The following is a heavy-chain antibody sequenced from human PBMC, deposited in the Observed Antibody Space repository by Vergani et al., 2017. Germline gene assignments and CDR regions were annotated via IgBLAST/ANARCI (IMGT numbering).Heavy chain of an antibody. CDR1: GFSLSTSVRC. D-gene: IGHD6-19*01. CDR3: ARTRGIAVAGHGYYFDY. CDR2: IDWDGDK. J-gene: IGHJ4*02. Sequence: QVTLRESGPALVKPTQTLTLTCTFSGFSLSTSVRCVSWIRQPPGKALEWLALIDWDGDKYYSTSLKARLTIAKDTSRNQVVLIMTNMDPVDTATYYCARTRGIAVAGHGYYFDYWGQGTLVTVSS. V-gene: IGHV2-70*01.